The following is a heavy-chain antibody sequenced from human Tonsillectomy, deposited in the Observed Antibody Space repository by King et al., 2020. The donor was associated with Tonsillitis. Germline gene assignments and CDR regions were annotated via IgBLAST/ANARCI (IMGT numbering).Heavy chain of an antibody. Sequence: VQLVESGGGLVQPGGSLRLSCAASGFTFSSYSMHWVRQAPGKGLEWVSYIISSSSTIYYADSVKGRFTISRDNAKNSLYLQMNSLRAEDTAVYYCARDRGTTVRNFDYWGQGTLVTVSS. CDR1: GFTFSSYS. D-gene: IGHD4-17*01. V-gene: IGHV3-48*01. CDR3: ARDRGTTVRNFDY. CDR2: IISSSSTI. J-gene: IGHJ4*02.